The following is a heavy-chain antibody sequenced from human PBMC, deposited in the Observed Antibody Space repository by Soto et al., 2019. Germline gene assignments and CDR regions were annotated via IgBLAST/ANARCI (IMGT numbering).Heavy chain of an antibody. V-gene: IGHV1-18*01. D-gene: IGHD3-10*01. CDR2: ISAYNGNT. J-gene: IGHJ6*02. Sequence: ASVKVSCKASGYTFTIYGISWVRQAPGQGLEWMGWISAYNGNTNYAQKLQGRVTMTTDTSTSTAYMELRSLRSDDTAVYYCARDPLLWFGERSYYYYCMDVWGQGTTVTVSS. CDR3: ARDPLLWFGERSYYYYCMDV. CDR1: GYTFTIYG.